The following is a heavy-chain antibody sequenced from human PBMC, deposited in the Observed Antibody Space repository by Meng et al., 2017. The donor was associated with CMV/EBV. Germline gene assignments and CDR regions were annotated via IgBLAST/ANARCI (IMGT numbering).Heavy chain of an antibody. Sequence: GESLKISCAASGFTFSNSDMNWVRQAPGKGLEWVSGASWNGSRTHYADSVKGRFIISRDNSRNFLYQQMNSLRPEDMAVYYCAKVARSTSYYFDYWGQGTLVTVSS. J-gene: IGHJ4*02. CDR1: GFTFSNSD. V-gene: IGHV3-19*01. D-gene: IGHD2-2*01. CDR3: AKVARSTSYYFDY. CDR2: ASWNGSRT.